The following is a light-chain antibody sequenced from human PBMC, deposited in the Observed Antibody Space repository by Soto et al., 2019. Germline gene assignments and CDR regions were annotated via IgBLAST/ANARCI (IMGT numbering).Light chain of an antibody. J-gene: IGLJ2*01. Sequence: QSALTQPASVSGSPGQSITISCTGTSSDVGSYNLVSWYQQHPGKAPKLMIYEGNKRPSGVSNRFSGSKSGNTASLTISGLQAEDEADYYCCSYAGSSTFRVFGGGTKLTVL. CDR3: CSYAGSSTFRV. V-gene: IGLV2-23*03. CDR1: SSDVGSYNL. CDR2: EGN.